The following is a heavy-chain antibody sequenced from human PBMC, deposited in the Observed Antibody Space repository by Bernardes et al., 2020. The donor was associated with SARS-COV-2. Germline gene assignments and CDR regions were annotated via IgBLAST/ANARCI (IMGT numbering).Heavy chain of an antibody. CDR1: GYTFTAYH. D-gene: IGHD6-13*01. CDR3: ASVTWSSHDGFDI. J-gene: IGHJ3*02. CDR2: VYPKSGDT. V-gene: IGHV1-2*02. Sequence: ASVKVSCMASGYTFTAYHIHWVRQAPGQGLEWMGWVYPKSGDTSFAQNFQGRVTMTRDTSVSTAYMELSRLRFVDTAVDYCASVTWSSHDGFDIWGHGTVVAVSS.